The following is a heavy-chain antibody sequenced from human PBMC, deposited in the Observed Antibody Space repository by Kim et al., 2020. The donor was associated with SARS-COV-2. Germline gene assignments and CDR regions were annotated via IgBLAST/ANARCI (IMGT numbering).Heavy chain of an antibody. J-gene: IGHJ6*02. CDR1: GGSISSYY. D-gene: IGHD3-22*01. Sequence: SETLSLTCTVSGGSISSYYWSWIRQPAGKGLEWIGRIYTSGSTNYNPSLTSRVTMSVDTSKNQFSLKLSSVTAADTAVYYCARAFSYYYDSSGYYYYYYGMDVWGQGTTVTVSS. CDR2: IYTSGST. V-gene: IGHV4-4*07. CDR3: ARAFSYYYDSSGYYYYYYGMDV.